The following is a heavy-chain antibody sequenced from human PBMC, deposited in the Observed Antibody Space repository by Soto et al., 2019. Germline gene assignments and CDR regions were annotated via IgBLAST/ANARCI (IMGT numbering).Heavy chain of an antibody. V-gene: IGHV3-7*01. Sequence: GGSLRLSCAASGLSFTESWMSWVRQAPGKGLEWVANINQAGSTKYYVDSVKGRFTISRDNAKSSLYLQMNSLRAEDTAVYYCARVLGPPYCSSTSCTGVYFMDVWGKGTTVTVSS. CDR3: ARVLGPPYCSSTSCTGVYFMDV. D-gene: IGHD2-2*01. J-gene: IGHJ6*03. CDR1: GLSFTESW. CDR2: INQAGSTK.